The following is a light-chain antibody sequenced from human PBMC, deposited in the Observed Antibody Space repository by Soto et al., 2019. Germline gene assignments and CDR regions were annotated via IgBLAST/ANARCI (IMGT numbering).Light chain of an antibody. CDR1: QSVDTN. J-gene: IGKJ2*01. CDR3: QQYYNWPPYT. V-gene: IGKV3-15*01. CDR2: SAS. Sequence: VVMTHSPATLSVSQGDRATLSCRASQSVDTNVVWYQQKPGQTPRLLVHSASIRATGVPARFTGIGSGTDFTLTIIGLQSDDFAIYYCQQYYNWPPYTFGQGTRLQIK.